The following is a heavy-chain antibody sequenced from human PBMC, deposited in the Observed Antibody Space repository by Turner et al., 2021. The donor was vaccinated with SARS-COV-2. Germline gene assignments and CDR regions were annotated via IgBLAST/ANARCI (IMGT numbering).Heavy chain of an antibody. CDR1: GFTVSSNY. CDR2: IYSGGST. V-gene: IGHV3-66*01. CDR3: ARDPITVIREPHISHNWFDP. D-gene: IGHD3-10*01. J-gene: IGHJ5*02. Sequence: EVQLVESGGGLVQPGGSLRLSCAASGFTVSSNYMSWVRKARGKELEWVSVIYSGGSTHYADTEKGRFTITRDNAKNSLYLKMNSLRAEDTAVYYCARDPITVIREPHISHNWFDPWGQGTLVTVSS.